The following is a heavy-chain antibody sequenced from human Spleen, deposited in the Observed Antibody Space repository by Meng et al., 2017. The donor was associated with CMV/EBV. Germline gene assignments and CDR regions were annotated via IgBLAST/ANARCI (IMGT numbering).Heavy chain of an antibody. V-gene: IGHV3-21*01. J-gene: IGHJ6*02. CDR2: ISSSSSYI. CDR1: GFTFSSYS. D-gene: IGHD2-2*02. Sequence: GGSLRLSCAASGFTFSSYSMNWVRQAPGKGLEWVSSISSSSSYIYYADSVKGRFTISRDNAKNSLYLQMNSLRADDTAVYYCARDAVVAPAALRTFYYYGMDVWGQGSTVPVSS. CDR3: ARDAVVAPAALRTFYYYGMDV.